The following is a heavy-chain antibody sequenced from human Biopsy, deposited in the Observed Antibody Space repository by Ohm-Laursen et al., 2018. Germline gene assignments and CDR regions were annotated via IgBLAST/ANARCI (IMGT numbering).Heavy chain of an antibody. CDR1: GYSISSDYR. D-gene: IGHD6-19*01. CDR2: IFKDGNT. J-gene: IGHJ4*02. V-gene: IGHV4-38-2*02. Sequence: TLSLTCTVSGYSISSDYRWGWIRQAPGKTLEWLGNIFKDGNTHYNPSLRSRLIISIDTSKNRFSLMMTSVSGADTAVYFCARVGSGWAPFDKWGPGTLVTVSS. CDR3: ARVGSGWAPFDK.